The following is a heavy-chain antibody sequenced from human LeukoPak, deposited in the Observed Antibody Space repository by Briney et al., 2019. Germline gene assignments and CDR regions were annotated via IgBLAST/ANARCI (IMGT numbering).Heavy chain of an antibody. D-gene: IGHD6-13*01. J-gene: IGHJ4*02. CDR1: GYTFTGYY. CDR2: INPNSGGT. Sequence: GASVKVSCKASGYTFTGYYMHWVRQAPGQGLEWMGWINPNSGGTNYAQKFQGRVTMTRDTSISTAYMELSRLRSDDTAVYYCARGSQLVIAAAGEDYWGQGTLVTVSS. V-gene: IGHV1-2*02. CDR3: ARGSQLVIAAAGEDY.